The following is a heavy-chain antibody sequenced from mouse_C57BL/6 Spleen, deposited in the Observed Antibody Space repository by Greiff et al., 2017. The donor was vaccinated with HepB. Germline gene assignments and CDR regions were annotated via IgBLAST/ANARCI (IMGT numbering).Heavy chain of an antibody. Sequence: QVQLQQPGAELVRPGSSVKLSCKASGYTFTSYWMHWVKQRPIQGLEWIGNIDPSDSETHYNQKFKDKATLTVDKSSSTAYMQLSSLTSEDSAVYYGARGLLLRAVEGFAYWGQGTLVTVSA. D-gene: IGHD1-1*01. V-gene: IGHV1-52*01. CDR1: GYTFTSYW. CDR3: ARGLLLRAVEGFAY. J-gene: IGHJ3*01. CDR2: IDPSDSET.